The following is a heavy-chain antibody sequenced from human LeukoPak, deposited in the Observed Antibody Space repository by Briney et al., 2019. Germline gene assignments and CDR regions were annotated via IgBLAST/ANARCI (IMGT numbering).Heavy chain of an antibody. J-gene: IGHJ4*02. V-gene: IGHV4-39*07. CDR3: ARAFLKHVLLDYYFDY. D-gene: IGHD3-10*01. CDR1: GGSISSSSYY. Sequence: SETLSLTCTVSGGSISSSSYYWGWIRQPPGKGLEWIGSIYYSGSTYYNPSLKSRVTISVDTSKNQFSLKLSSVTAADTAVYYCARAFLKHVLLDYYFDYWGQGTLVTVSS. CDR2: IYYSGST.